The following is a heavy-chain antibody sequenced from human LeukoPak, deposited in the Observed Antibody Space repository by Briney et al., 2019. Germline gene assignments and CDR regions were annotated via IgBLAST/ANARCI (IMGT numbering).Heavy chain of an antibody. V-gene: IGHV3-9*01. CDR2: ISWSSGHM. CDR3: VRSVVVVAATPTHFDL. CDR1: EFKFDDYA. J-gene: IGHJ2*01. D-gene: IGHD2-15*01. Sequence: GGSPRLSCAAAEFKFDDYAMHWVRQGPGKGLEWVAGISWSSGHMEYAESVKGRFTISRDNARNALYLQMDGLRRDDTALYYCVRSVVVVAATPTHFDLWGRGTQVIVSS.